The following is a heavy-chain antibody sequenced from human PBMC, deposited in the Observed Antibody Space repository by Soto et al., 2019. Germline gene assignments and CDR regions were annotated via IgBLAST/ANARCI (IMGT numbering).Heavy chain of an antibody. CDR1: GLTFSNFG. V-gene: IGHV3-30*03. Sequence: QVQLVESGGGVVQPGRSLRLSCAASGLTFSNFGMQWVRQAPGKGLEWVASISYDGNIKYSADSVKGRFTISRDNSKNTLYLQMNSLRSEDTAVYYCARFWGPVTAAVDDYWGQRTLVTVSS. J-gene: IGHJ4*02. D-gene: IGHD6-13*01. CDR3: ARFWGPVTAAVDDY. CDR2: ISYDGNIK.